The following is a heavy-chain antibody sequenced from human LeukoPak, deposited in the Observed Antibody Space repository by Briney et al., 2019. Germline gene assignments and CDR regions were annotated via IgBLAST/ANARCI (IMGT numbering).Heavy chain of an antibody. CDR1: GFTFDNHD. Sequence: PGGSLRLSCAASGFTFDNHDMSWVRQAPGKGLEWVSGINWNGGSTGYADSVKGRFTISRDNAKNSLYLQMNSLRAEDTALYYCARSIVVPAAINSYYFDYWGQGTLVTVSS. CDR2: INWNGGST. D-gene: IGHD2-2*01. CDR3: ARSIVVPAAINSYYFDY. J-gene: IGHJ4*02. V-gene: IGHV3-20*04.